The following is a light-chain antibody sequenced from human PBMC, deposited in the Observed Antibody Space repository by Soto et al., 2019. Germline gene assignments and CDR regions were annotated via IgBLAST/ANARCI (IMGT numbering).Light chain of an antibody. CDR2: EDN. Sequence: NFMLTQPHSVSESPGKTVTIFCTRSSGSIASNYVQWYQQRPGSAPTTVIYEDNQRPSGVPDRFSGSIDSSSNSASLTISGLKTEDEADYYCQSYDSSIRVFGGGTQLTVL. CDR1: SGSIASNY. V-gene: IGLV6-57*04. J-gene: IGLJ7*01. CDR3: QSYDSSIRV.